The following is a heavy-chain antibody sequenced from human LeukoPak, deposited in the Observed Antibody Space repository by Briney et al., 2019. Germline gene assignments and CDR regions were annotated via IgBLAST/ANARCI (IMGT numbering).Heavy chain of an antibody. D-gene: IGHD6-13*01. CDR3: ARHDGSSWYLGVVDY. J-gene: IGHJ4*02. CDR1: GGSISSYY. CDR2: IYYSGST. Sequence: SETLSLTCTASGGSISSYYWSWIRQPPGKGLEWIGYIYYSGSTNYNPSLKSRVTISVDTSKNQFFLKLSSVTAADTAVYYCARHDGSSWYLGVVDYWGQGTLVTVSS. V-gene: IGHV4-59*08.